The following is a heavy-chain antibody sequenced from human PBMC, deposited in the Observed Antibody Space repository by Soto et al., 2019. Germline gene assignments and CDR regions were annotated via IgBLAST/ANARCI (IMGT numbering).Heavy chain of an antibody. CDR1: GDSISSTDYY. CDR2: VYNSGRT. V-gene: IGHV4-39*01. CDR3: ARRPPPDFGVADDDAFDI. D-gene: IGHD3-3*01. J-gene: IGHJ3*02. Sequence: PSETLSLTCTVSGDSISSTDYYWGWIRQPPRQGLEYIGSVYNSGRTHYNPSLKSRVTISVDTSRNQFSLKFYSVTAADTAVYYCARRPPPDFGVADDDAFDIWGQGTMVTVSS.